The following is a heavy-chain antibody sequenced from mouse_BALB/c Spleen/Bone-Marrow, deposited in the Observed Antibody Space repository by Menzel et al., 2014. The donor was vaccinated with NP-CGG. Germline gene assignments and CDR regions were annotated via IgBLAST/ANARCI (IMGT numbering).Heavy chain of an antibody. D-gene: IGHD1-1*01. CDR2: IDPANGNT. Sequence: VQLKQSGAELVKPGASVKLSCTASGFNIKDTYMHWVKQRPEQGLEWIGRIDPANGNTKYDPKFQGKATITADTSSNTAYLQLSSLTSEDTAVFSCPPFYYGSSSFASGGQGTRVTVSA. J-gene: IGHJ3*01. CDR1: GFNIKDTY. V-gene: IGHV14-3*02. CDR3: PPFYYGSSSFAS.